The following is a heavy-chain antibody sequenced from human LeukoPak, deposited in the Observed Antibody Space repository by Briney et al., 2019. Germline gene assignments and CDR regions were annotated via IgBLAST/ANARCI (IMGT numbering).Heavy chain of an antibody. CDR2: ISGSGGST. Sequence: GGSLRLSCAVSGFTFSSYAMSWVRQAPGKGLEWISAISGSGGSTYYADSVEGRFTISRDNSKNTLYLQMNSLRAEDTAVAYCAKNEKIGIPYYMDVWGKGTTVTISS. CDR3: AKNEKIGIPYYMDV. D-gene: IGHD1-26*01. J-gene: IGHJ6*03. V-gene: IGHV3-23*01. CDR1: GFTFSSYA.